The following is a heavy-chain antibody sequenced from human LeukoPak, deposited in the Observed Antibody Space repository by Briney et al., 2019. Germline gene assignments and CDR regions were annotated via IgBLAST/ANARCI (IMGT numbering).Heavy chain of an antibody. CDR2: IRYDGSNK. D-gene: IGHD5-12*01. CDR3: AKEYGYDYNCFNSMDV. Sequence: GVSLRLFCAASGFIFSSHGMHGVRQAPGKGLEGVAFIRYDGSNKYYADFAKGRFTNSGHISKNRVYVHMNSQIAEDAAVYFCAKEYGYDYNCFNSMDVWGKGTTVTISS. J-gene: IGHJ6*03. CDR1: GFIFSSHG. V-gene: IGHV3-30*02.